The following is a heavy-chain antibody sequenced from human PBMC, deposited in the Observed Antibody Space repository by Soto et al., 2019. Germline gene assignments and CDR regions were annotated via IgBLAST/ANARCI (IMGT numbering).Heavy chain of an antibody. CDR3: ETRITVFRLRTPPFDP. D-gene: IGHD3-3*01. CDR1: GGSVNGYY. CDR2: INQTGGT. J-gene: IGHJ5*02. Sequence: SETLSLTCAVYGGSVNGYYWTWIRQPAGKGLEWIGEINQTGGTHYNPSLKSRVTMSVDTSKNQFSLRLSSVTAADTAIYYCETRITVFRLRTPPFDPCGQGTQGTVS. V-gene: IGHV4-34*01.